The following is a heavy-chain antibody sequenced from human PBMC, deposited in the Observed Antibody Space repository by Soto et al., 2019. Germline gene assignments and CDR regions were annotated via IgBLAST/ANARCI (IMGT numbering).Heavy chain of an antibody. J-gene: IGHJ3*02. CDR1: GFTFSTYG. CDR3: AKDQSYDRGGYYILDAFDI. D-gene: IGHD3-22*01. CDR2: ISGSGGTT. V-gene: IGHV3-23*01. Sequence: SLRLSCAASGFTFSTYGMSWVRQAPGKGLEWVSVISGSGGTTYYAESVKGRFTISRDNSKNTLFLQMDSLRAEDTGVYYCAKDQSYDRGGYYILDAFDIWGQGTMVTVSS.